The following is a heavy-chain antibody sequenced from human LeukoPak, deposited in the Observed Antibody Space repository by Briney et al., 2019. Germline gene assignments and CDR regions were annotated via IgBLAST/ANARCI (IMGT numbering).Heavy chain of an antibody. V-gene: IGHV3-48*03. J-gene: IGHJ4*02. Sequence: PGGSLRLSCAASGFTFSSYEMNWVRQAPGEGLEWVSYISSSGSTIYYADSVKGRFTISRDNAKNSLYLQMNSLRAEDTAVYYCARDPPYSSAYFDYWGQGTLVTASS. D-gene: IGHD6-25*01. CDR3: ARDPPYSSAYFDY. CDR2: ISSSGSTI. CDR1: GFTFSSYE.